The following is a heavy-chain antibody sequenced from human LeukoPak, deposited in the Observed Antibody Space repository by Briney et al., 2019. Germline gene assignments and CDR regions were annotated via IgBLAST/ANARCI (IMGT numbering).Heavy chain of an antibody. CDR2: IYYSGST. CDR3: ARAGDIVVVPAAPPGGFDP. J-gene: IGHJ5*02. CDR1: GGSISSGDYY. D-gene: IGHD2-2*01. Sequence: KPSQTLSLTCTVSGGSISSGDYYWSWIRQPPGKGLEWIGYIYYSGSTYYNPSLKSRVTISVDTSKNQFSLKLSSVTAAGTAVYYCARAGDIVVVPAAPPGGFDPWGQGTLVTVSS. V-gene: IGHV4-30-4*08.